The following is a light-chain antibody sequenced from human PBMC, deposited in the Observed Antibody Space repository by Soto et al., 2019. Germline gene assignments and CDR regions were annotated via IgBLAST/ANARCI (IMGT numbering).Light chain of an antibody. Sequence: EIVLTQSPGTLSLSPGERATLSCRASQSVTSSYLAWYQHKRGQAPRLLIYGASGRATGIPDRFSGSGSGPDFTLTISRLEPEDFAVYYCQQYGSSPYTFGQGTKLEIK. CDR2: GAS. J-gene: IGKJ2*01. CDR1: QSVTSSY. V-gene: IGKV3-20*01. CDR3: QQYGSSPYT.